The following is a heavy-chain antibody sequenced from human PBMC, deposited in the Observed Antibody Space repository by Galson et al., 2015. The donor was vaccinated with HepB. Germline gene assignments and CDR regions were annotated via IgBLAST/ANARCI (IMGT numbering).Heavy chain of an antibody. CDR1: GFTFNTYA. CDR2: ISGSGAST. V-gene: IGHV3-23*01. Sequence: FTFAASGFTFNTYAMSWVRQAPGKGLEWVSAISGSGASTYYADSVKGRFIISRDNSKNTIYLQMNSLRAEDTALYYCAHRAGSGRPWNCVDIWGQGAMVSVSS. CDR3: AHRAGSGRPWNCVDI. J-gene: IGHJ3*02. D-gene: IGHD3-10*01.